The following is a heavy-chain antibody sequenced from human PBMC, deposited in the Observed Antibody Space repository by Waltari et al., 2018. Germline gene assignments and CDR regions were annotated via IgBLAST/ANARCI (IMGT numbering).Heavy chain of an antibody. V-gene: IGHV3-53*02. D-gene: IGHD3-22*01. CDR1: GFTVSDPY. J-gene: IGHJ3*01. CDR3: ARIIRDGPSGFYGIAAFDL. CDR2: IYSGGNT. Sequence: DVQLVETGGGLIQPGGSLRLSCSVSGFTVSDPYMTWVRQAPAKGLEWVSVIYSGGNTYYAASVTGRFTISRDNINNILFLQMNNLRAEDTATYYCARIIRDGPSGFYGIAAFDLWGQGTMVTVSS.